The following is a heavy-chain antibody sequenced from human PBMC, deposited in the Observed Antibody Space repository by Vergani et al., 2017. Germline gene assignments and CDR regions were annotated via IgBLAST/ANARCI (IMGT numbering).Heavy chain of an antibody. CDR3: ARETVVTSWDGYRFHYMDV. D-gene: IGHD3-16*02. CDR2: TSTDGST. CDR1: GGAVNSGSNF. J-gene: IGHJ6*03. Sequence: QVQLQESGPGLVKPSQTLSPTCSVPGGAVNSGSNFWTWIRQPAGKGLEWIGRTSTDGSTNYNPALKDRVTVSMDTSKTQISLGLTSVTAEDTAVYYCARETVVTSWDGYRFHYMDVWGKGTTVTVSS. V-gene: IGHV4-61*02.